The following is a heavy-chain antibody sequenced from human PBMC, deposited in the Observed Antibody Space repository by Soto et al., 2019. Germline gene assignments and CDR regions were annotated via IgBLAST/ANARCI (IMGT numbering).Heavy chain of an antibody. D-gene: IGHD2-2*01. Sequence: QVQLVQSGAEVKEPGASVKVSCKASGYTFTHYGFSWVRQAPGQGLEWLAWTSADNGDTNYAPKLQGRVTLTTDTFTGTAYMELRSLRSDDTAVYYCARDERGTCTSSICYYFDYWGQGTLVTVSS. V-gene: IGHV1-18*04. CDR3: ARDERGTCTSSICYYFDY. CDR2: TSADNGDT. J-gene: IGHJ4*02. CDR1: GYTFTHYG.